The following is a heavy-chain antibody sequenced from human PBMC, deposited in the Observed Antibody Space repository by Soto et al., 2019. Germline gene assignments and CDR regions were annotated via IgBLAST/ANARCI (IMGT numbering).Heavy chain of an antibody. V-gene: IGHV1-3*01. CDR3: ARGSASYSSGWYYFDY. CDR1: GYTFTSYA. Sequence: ASVKVSCKASGYTFTSYAMHWVRQAPGQRLEWMGWINAGNGNTKYSQKFQGRVTITRDTSASTAYMELSSLRSEDTAVYYCARGSASYSSGWYYFDYWGQGTLVTVSS. CDR2: INAGNGNT. J-gene: IGHJ4*02. D-gene: IGHD6-19*01.